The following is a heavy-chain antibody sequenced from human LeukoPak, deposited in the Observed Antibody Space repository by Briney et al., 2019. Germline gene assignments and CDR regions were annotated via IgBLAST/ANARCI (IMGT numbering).Heavy chain of an antibody. Sequence: SETLSLTCTVPGGSISGFYWSWIRQPPGKGLEWIGHIYYSGSTNYNPSLKSRVTISVDTSKKQFSLRLSSVTAADTAVYYCAREDNYRPVDVWGKGTTVTASS. CDR1: GGSISGFY. CDR3: AREDNYRPVDV. V-gene: IGHV4-59*01. D-gene: IGHD1-1*01. J-gene: IGHJ6*04. CDR2: IYYSGST.